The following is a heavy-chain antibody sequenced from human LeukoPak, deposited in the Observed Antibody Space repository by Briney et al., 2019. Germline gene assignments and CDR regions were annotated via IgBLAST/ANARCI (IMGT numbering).Heavy chain of an antibody. CDR2: ISSNGGNT. Sequence: PGGSPRLSCSASGFTFSYYAMHWVRQAPGKGLEYVSAISSNGGNTYSADSVKGRFTISRDNSKNTLYLQMSSLRPEDTAVYYCVKGSGVVVTALLDYWGQGTLVTVSS. CDR3: VKGSGVVVTALLDY. J-gene: IGHJ4*02. CDR1: GFTFSYYA. D-gene: IGHD2-21*02. V-gene: IGHV3-64D*06.